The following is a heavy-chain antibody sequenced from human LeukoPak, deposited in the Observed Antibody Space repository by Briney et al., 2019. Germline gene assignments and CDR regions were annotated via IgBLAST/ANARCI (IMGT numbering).Heavy chain of an antibody. CDR3: AKLTAAAGTWYYGMDV. Sequence: SETLSLTCPVYGGSFSGYYWSWIRPPAGKGLEWIGEINHSGSTNYNPSLKSRVTISVDTSKNQFSLKLSSVPAADTAVYYCAKLTAAAGTWYYGMDVWGKGTTVTVSS. CDR1: GGSFSGYY. D-gene: IGHD6-13*01. V-gene: IGHV4-34*01. J-gene: IGHJ6*04. CDR2: INHSGST.